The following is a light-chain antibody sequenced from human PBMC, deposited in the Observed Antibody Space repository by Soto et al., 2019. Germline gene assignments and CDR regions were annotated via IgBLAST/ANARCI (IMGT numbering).Light chain of an antibody. CDR2: GAS. CDR3: QQYGSSPLLT. CDR1: QSVSNNY. V-gene: IGKV3-20*01. J-gene: IGKJ3*01. Sequence: EIVLTQSPGTLSLSPGERATLSCRASQSVSNNYLAWYQQKPGQAPTLLIYGASSRATGIPDRFSGSGPGTDFTLTISRLEPEDFAVYYCQQYGSSPLLTFGPGTKVEIK.